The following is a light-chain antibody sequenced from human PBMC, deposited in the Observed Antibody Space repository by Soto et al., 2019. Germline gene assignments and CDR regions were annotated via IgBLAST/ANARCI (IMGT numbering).Light chain of an antibody. V-gene: IGKV3-20*01. CDR2: GAS. CDR1: QSVSSNY. Sequence: EIVLTQSPGTLSLSPGERATLSCRASQSVSSNYLAWYQQKPGQAPRLLIYGASSRATGIPDRFSGSGSGTDFTRTISRLEPEDFSVYYCQHSSPYTFGQGTKLEI. J-gene: IGKJ2*01. CDR3: QHSSPYT.